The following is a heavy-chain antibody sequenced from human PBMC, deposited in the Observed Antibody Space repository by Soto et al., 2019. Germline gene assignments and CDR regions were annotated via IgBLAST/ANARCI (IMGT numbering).Heavy chain of an antibody. V-gene: IGHV3-23*01. J-gene: IGHJ5*02. CDR3: AQEWWVS. CDR2: IARDSAWA. Sequence: VQLLDSGGDLVQPGGSLRLSCVASGFTFNNFAMTWVRQAPGKGLEWVATIARDSAWAHYADSVKGRFTISRDNSLDTLSLHMNSLKAGDTAVYYCAQEWWVSWGQGTLVTVSS. D-gene: IGHD2-15*01. CDR1: GFTFNNFA.